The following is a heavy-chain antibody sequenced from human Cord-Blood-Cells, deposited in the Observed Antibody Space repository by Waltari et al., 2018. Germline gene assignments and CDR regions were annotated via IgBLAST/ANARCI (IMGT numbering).Heavy chain of an antibody. D-gene: IGHD3-3*01. CDR1: GGSFSGYY. CDR3: ARGTGYDYPVDY. V-gene: IGHV4-34*01. CDR2: INHSGSP. J-gene: IGHJ4*02. Sequence: QVQLQQWGAGLLKPSETLSLTCAVYGGSFSGYYWRWFRPPPGKGLAWIGEINHSGSPNYNPSLKSRFTISVDTSKNQFSLKLSSVTAADTAVYYCARGTGYDYPVDYWGQGTLVTVSS.